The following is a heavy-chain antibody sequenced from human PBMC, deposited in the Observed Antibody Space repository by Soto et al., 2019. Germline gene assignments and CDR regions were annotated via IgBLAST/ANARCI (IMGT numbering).Heavy chain of an antibody. V-gene: IGHV4-59*08. Sequence: PSETLSLTCTVSSDSISSYYWIWIRQSPGKGLEWIGYTDYSGNTNYNPSLKSRVTISGDTSKNQFSLRLSSVTAADTAVYYCARAVGDPLYY. D-gene: IGHD6-19*01. CDR2: TDYSGNT. CDR1: SDSISSYY. J-gene: IGHJ6*01. CDR3: ARAVGDPLYY.